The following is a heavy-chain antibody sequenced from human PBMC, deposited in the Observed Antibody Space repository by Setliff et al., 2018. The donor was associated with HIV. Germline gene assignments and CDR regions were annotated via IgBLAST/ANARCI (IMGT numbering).Heavy chain of an antibody. Sequence: SETLSLTCAVYGGSLSDHYWSWIRQPPGKGLEWIGEINHSGSTNYNPSLRSRVSISVDTSKNQFSLRLSSVTAAVTAVYYCARDPSSSGWSEGLYYFDSWGRGTLVTVSS. CDR2: INHSGST. V-gene: IGHV4-34*01. J-gene: IGHJ4*02. CDR1: GGSLSDHY. D-gene: IGHD6-19*01. CDR3: ARDPSSSGWSEGLYYFDS.